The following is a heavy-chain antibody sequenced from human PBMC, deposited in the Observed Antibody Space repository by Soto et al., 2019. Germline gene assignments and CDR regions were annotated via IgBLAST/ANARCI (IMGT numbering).Heavy chain of an antibody. J-gene: IGHJ5*02. Sequence: LSLTCTVSGGSISSGGYYWSWIRQHPGKGLEWIGSISYSGSTYYNPSLKSRVTISVDTSKNQFSLKLSSVTAADTAVYSCARELSGYYGSRWFDPWGQGTLVTVSS. CDR3: ARELSGYYGSRWFDP. CDR1: GGSISSGGYY. D-gene: IGHD3-3*01. V-gene: IGHV4-31*03. CDR2: ISYSGST.